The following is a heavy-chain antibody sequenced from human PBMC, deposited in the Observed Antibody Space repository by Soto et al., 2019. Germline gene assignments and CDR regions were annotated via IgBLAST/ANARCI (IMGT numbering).Heavy chain of an antibody. Sequence: SETLSLTCSVSGASIRSYYWHWIRQPPGKGLEWIGYVYTSDYTRYSSSLKSRVTIPVDRSKNQFSLKLSSVTAADTAVYYCARANDFWSGLYYFDYWGQGTLVTVSS. J-gene: IGHJ4*02. CDR1: GASIRSYY. D-gene: IGHD3-3*01. CDR3: ARANDFWSGLYYFDY. CDR2: VYTSDYT. V-gene: IGHV4-4*08.